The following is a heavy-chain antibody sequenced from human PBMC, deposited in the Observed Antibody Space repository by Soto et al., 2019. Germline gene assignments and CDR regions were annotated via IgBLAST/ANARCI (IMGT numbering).Heavy chain of an antibody. CDR2: IYSGGST. CDR1: GFTVSSNY. V-gene: IGHV3-66*04. CDR3: ARPSDYAIDYGMDV. Sequence: GGSLRLSCAPSGFTVSSNYMSWVRQAPGKGLEWVSVIYSGGSTYYADSVKGRFTISRDNSKNTLYLQMNSLRAEDTAVYYCARPSDYAIDYGMDVWGHGTTVTVSS. D-gene: IGHD4-17*01. J-gene: IGHJ6*02.